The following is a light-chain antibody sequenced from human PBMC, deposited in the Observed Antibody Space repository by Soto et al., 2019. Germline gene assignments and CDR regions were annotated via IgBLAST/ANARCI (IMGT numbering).Light chain of an antibody. CDR1: ALPKQY. CDR3: QSADSSDTNLVL. J-gene: IGLJ2*01. Sequence: SYELTQPPSVSVSPGQTARITCSGDALPKQYAYWYQQKPGQAPVLVIYRDTEKPSGIPDRFSGSSSGTTVTLTISGVQAEDEADYHCQSADSSDTNLVLFGGGTKLTVL. CDR2: RDT. V-gene: IGLV3-25*03.